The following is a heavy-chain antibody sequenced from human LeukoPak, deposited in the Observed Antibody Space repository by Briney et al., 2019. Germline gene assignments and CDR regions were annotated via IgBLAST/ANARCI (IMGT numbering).Heavy chain of an antibody. CDR1: GFIFSTFW. V-gene: IGHV3-21*01. D-gene: IGHD2-2*01. CDR3: ARDKYQLPGVYYGMDV. J-gene: IGHJ6*02. CDR2: ISSSSSYI. Sequence: GGSLRLSCVPSGFIFSTFWMHWVRQAPGKGLGWVSSISSSSSYIYYADSVKGRFTISRDNAKNSLYLQMNSLRAEDTAVYYCARDKYQLPGVYYGMDVWGQGTTVTVSS.